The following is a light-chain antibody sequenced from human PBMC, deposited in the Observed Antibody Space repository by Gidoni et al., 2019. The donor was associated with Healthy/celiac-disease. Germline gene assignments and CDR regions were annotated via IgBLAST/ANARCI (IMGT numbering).Light chain of an antibody. CDR3: QAWDSSTVV. J-gene: IGLJ2*01. V-gene: IGLV3-1*01. Sequence: SYEVTQPPSVSVSPGQTASITCSGDKLGDKYACWYQQKPGQSPVLVIYQDNKRPSGIPERFSGSNSGNKATLTISGTQAMDEADYYCQAWDSSTVVFGGGTKLT. CDR1: KLGDKY. CDR2: QDN.